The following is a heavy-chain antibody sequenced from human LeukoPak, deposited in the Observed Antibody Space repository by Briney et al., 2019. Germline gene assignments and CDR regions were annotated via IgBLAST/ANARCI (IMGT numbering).Heavy chain of an antibody. Sequence: GGSLRLSCAASGFTFSSYGMHWVRQAPGKGLEWVAVISYDGSNKYYADSVKGRFTISRDNSKNTLYLQMNSLRAGDTAVYYCAKDADKSGYYYEDYWGQGTLVTVSS. CDR2: ISYDGSNK. V-gene: IGHV3-30*18. CDR3: AKDADKSGYYYEDY. CDR1: GFTFSSYG. D-gene: IGHD3-22*01. J-gene: IGHJ4*02.